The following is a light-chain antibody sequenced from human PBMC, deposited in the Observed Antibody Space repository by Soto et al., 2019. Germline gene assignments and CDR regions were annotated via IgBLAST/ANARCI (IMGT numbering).Light chain of an antibody. CDR2: KDS. CDR3: QSADSNGAYVV. CDR1: VLPKQY. J-gene: IGLJ2*01. V-gene: IGLV3-25*03. Sequence: SYELTQPPSVSVSPGQTARITCSGAVLPKQYAHWYQQKAGQAPVLMIYKDSERPSGIPDRFSGSSSGTTVTLTISGVRAEDEADYHCQSADSNGAYVVFGGGTKLTV.